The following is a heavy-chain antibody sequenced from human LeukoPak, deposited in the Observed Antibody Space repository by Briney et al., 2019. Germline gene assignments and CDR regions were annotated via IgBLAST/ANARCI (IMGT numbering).Heavy chain of an antibody. CDR1: GGSISSSSYY. J-gene: IGHJ5*02. Sequence: SETLSLTCTVSGGSISSSSYYWGWIRQPPGKGLEWIGSIYYSGSTYYNPSLKSRVTISVDTSKNQFSLKLSSVTAADTAVYYCARGIRVGATSWFDPWGQGTLVTVSS. CDR2: IYYSGST. D-gene: IGHD1-26*01. V-gene: IGHV4-39*07. CDR3: ARGIRVGATSWFDP.